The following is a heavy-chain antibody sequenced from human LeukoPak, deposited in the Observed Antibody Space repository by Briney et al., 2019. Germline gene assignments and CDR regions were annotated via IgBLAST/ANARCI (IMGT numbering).Heavy chain of an antibody. CDR3: ARVVTTKQNWFDP. CDR2: IYHSGST. D-gene: IGHD4-17*01. CDR1: GYSISSGYY. V-gene: IGHV4-38-2*01. J-gene: IGHJ5*02. Sequence: SETLSLTCAVSGYSISSGYYWGWIRQPPGKGLEWIGSIYHSGSTYYNPSLKSRVTISVDTSKNQFSLKLSSVTAADTAVYYCARVVTTKQNWFDPWSQGTLVTVSS.